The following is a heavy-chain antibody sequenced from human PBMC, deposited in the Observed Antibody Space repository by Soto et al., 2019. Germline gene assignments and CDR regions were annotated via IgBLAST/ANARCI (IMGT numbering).Heavy chain of an antibody. Sequence: GGSLRLSCAASGFTFSSYWMHWVRQVPGKGLVWVSRINSDGSSTMYADSVKGRFTISRDNAKNALYLQMNSLRAEDTAVYYCARDLHPTSSGWYEDAFDIWGQGTMVTVSS. CDR1: GFTFSSYW. V-gene: IGHV3-74*03. D-gene: IGHD6-19*01. J-gene: IGHJ3*02. CDR2: INSDGSST. CDR3: ARDLHPTSSGWYEDAFDI.